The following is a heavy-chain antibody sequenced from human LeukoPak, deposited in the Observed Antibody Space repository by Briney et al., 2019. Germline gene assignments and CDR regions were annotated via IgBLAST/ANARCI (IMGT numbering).Heavy chain of an antibody. Sequence: SETLSLTCTVSGGSISSYYWSWIRQPAGKGLEWIGRIYTSGSTNYNPSLKSRVAMSVDTSKNQFSLKLSSVTAADTAVYYCAGMYYDILTGQSDYWGQGTLVTVSS. V-gene: IGHV4-4*07. CDR2: IYTSGST. J-gene: IGHJ4*02. CDR1: GGSISSYY. D-gene: IGHD3-9*01. CDR3: AGMYYDILTGQSDY.